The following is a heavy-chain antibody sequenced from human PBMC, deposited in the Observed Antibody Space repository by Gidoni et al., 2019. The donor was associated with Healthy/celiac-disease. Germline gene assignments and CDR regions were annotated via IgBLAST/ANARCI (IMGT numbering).Heavy chain of an antibody. D-gene: IGHD6-13*01. V-gene: IGHV3-21*01. CDR2: ISSSSSYI. Sequence: EVQLVESGGGLVKPGGSLRLSCAASGLTFSSYSMNWVRQAPGKGLEWVSSISSSSSYIYYADSVKGRFTISRDNAKNSLDLQMNSLRAEDTAVYYCARDLPGTAAGTWWGQGTLVTVSS. CDR1: GLTFSSYS. J-gene: IGHJ4*02. CDR3: ARDLPGTAAGTW.